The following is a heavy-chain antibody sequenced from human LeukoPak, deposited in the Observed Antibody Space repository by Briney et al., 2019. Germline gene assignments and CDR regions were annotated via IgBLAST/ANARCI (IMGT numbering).Heavy chain of an antibody. Sequence: GSLRLSCAASGFTFSSYWMSWVRQPPGKGPEWIGSIYYSGSTYYNPSLKSRVTISVDTSKNQFSLKLSSVTAADTAVYYCASPSTVTTIIGYWGQGTLVTVSS. V-gene: IGHV4-39*01. CDR1: GFTFSSYW. J-gene: IGHJ4*02. D-gene: IGHD4-17*01. CDR2: IYYSGST. CDR3: ASPSTVTTIIGY.